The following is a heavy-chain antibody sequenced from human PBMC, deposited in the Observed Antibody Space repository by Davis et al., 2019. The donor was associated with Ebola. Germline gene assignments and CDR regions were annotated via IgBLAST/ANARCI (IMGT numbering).Heavy chain of an antibody. Sequence: SETLSLTCNVSGASINSGFFAWSWVRQPAGKGLEWIGHIYSNGITKSNSSLESRVTISLDTSKNLFSLRLISVTAADTAIYFCARDRHDSRAYGFWGPGTLVTVSS. V-gene: IGHV4-61*09. J-gene: IGHJ4*02. CDR2: IYSNGIT. CDR3: ARDRHDSRAYGF. D-gene: IGHD3-22*01. CDR1: GASINSGFFA.